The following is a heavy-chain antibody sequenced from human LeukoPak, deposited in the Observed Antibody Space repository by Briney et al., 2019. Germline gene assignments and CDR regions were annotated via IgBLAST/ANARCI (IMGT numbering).Heavy chain of an antibody. CDR1: GASISTYY. J-gene: IGHJ2*01. CDR3: ARVYYSSSYDYWYFDL. CDR2: IHYSGST. Sequence: SETLSLTCSVSGASISTYYWSWIRQPPGKGLEWIGYIHYSGSTNYNPSLKSRVTISVDTSKNQFSLKLSSVTAADTAVYYCARVYYSSSYDYWYFDLWGRGTLVTVSS. V-gene: IGHV4-59*01. D-gene: IGHD6-13*01.